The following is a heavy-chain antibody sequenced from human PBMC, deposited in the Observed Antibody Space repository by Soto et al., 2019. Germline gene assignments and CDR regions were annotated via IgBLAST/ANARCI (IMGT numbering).Heavy chain of an antibody. Sequence: SVKVSCKASGGTFSSYTISWVRQAPGQGLEWMGRIIPILGIANYAQKFQGRVTITADKSTSTAYMELSSLRSEDTAVYYCARVLKGPHCGGGSCYLGYWGKGPLVTVSS. CDR1: GGTFSSYT. CDR2: IIPILGIA. D-gene: IGHD2-15*01. CDR3: ARVLKGPHCGGGSCYLGY. V-gene: IGHV1-69*02. J-gene: IGHJ4*02.